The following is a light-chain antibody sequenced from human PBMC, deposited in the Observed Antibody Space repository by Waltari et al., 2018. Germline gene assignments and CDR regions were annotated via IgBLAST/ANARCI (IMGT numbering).Light chain of an antibody. CDR3: CSFTSRSTWV. CDR2: DVS. J-gene: IGLJ3*02. CDR1: SSDVVCFNY. Sequence: QSALTQPVSVSGSPGQSITISCTGTSSDVVCFNYVPFYQQHPGKVPKLLIFDVSNRPSGVSNRFSGSKSCNTASLTISGLQAEDASDYYCCSFTSRSTWVFGGGTKLTVL. V-gene: IGLV2-14*01.